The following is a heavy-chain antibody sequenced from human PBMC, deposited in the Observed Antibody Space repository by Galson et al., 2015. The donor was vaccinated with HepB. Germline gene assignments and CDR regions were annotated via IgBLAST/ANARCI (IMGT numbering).Heavy chain of an antibody. J-gene: IGHJ6*02. D-gene: IGHD6-19*01. Sequence: SVKVSCKASGYTFTSYGISWVRQAPGQGLEWMGWISAYNGNTNYAQKLQGRVTMTTDTSTSTAYMELRSLRSDDTAVYYCARDHWGVGTGYSSGWPYYYYYGMDVWGQGTTVTVSS. CDR2: ISAYNGNT. V-gene: IGHV1-18*04. CDR3: ARDHWGVGTGYSSGWPYYYYYGMDV. CDR1: GYTFTSYG.